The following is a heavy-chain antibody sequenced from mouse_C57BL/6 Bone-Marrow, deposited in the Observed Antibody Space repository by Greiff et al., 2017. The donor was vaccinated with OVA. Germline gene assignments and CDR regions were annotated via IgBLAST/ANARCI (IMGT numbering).Heavy chain of an antibody. CDR2: IWGVGST. Sequence: VKLQESGPGLVAPSQSLSITCTVSGFSLTSYGVDWVRQSPGTGLEWLGVIWGVGSTNYNSALKSRLSISKDNSKSQVFLKMNSLQTDDTAMYYCARSLYGRAMDYWGQGTSVTVSS. V-gene: IGHV2-6*01. CDR1: GFSLTSYG. D-gene: IGHD1-1*02. J-gene: IGHJ4*01. CDR3: ARSLYGRAMDY.